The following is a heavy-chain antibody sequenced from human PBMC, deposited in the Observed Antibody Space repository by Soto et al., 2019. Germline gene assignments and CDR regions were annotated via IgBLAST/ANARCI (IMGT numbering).Heavy chain of an antibody. CDR3: ARVRITIFGVAVDY. Sequence: GASVKVSCKASGYTFTSYDINWVRQATGQGLEWMGWMNPNSGNTGYAQKFQGRVTMTRNTSISTAYMELSSLRSEDTAVYYCARVRITIFGVAVDYWGQGTLVTVSS. J-gene: IGHJ4*02. CDR1: GYTFTSYD. D-gene: IGHD3-3*01. V-gene: IGHV1-8*01. CDR2: MNPNSGNT.